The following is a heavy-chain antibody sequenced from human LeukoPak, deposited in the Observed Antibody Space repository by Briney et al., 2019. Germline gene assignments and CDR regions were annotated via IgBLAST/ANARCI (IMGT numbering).Heavy chain of an antibody. D-gene: IGHD2-15*01. CDR2: IYYSGST. CDR3: AGIVVVVAATPAPNYFDY. CDR1: GGSISSSSYY. Sequence: KASETLSLTCTVSGGSISSSSYYWGWIRQPPGKGLEWIGSIYYSGSTYYNPSLKSRVTISVDTSKNQFSLKLSSVTAADTAVSYCAGIVVVVAATPAPNYFDYWGQGTLVAVSS. J-gene: IGHJ4*02. V-gene: IGHV4-39*01.